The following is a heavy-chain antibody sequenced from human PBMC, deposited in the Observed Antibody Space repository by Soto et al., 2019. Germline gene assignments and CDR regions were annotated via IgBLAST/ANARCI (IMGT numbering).Heavy chain of an antibody. J-gene: IGHJ6*02. CDR1: GGCVNIGGYY. CDR2: IYYSGST. D-gene: IGHD5-12*01. Sequence: KHSYTLALGSAFCGGCVNIGGYYGSWNSQHPGKGLEWIGYIYYSGSTYYNPSLKSRVTISVDTSKNQFSLKLSSVTAADTAVYYCARDIVRRGYSGYDLGIYYYGMDVWGQGTTVTVYS. V-gene: IGHV4-31*11. CDR3: ARDIVRRGYSGYDLGIYYYGMDV.